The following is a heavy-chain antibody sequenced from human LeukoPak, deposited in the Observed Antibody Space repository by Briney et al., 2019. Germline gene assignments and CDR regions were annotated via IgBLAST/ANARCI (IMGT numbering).Heavy chain of an antibody. Sequence: PGGSLRLSCAASGFTFSSYWMSWVRQAPGKGLEWVANIKQDGSEKYYVDSVKGRFTISRDNAKNSLYLQMNSLRAEDTAVYYCATRIAAAGAEYFQHWGQGTLSPSPQ. CDR3: ATRIAAAGAEYFQH. J-gene: IGHJ1*01. D-gene: IGHD6-13*01. CDR2: IKQDGSEK. V-gene: IGHV3-7*01. CDR1: GFTFSSYW.